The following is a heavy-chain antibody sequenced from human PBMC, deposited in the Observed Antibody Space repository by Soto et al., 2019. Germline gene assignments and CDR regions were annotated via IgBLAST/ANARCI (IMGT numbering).Heavy chain of an antibody. Sequence: HPGGSLRLSCAASGFTFSSYGMHWVRQAPGKGLEWVAVIWYDGSNKYYADSVKGRFTISRDNSKNTLYLQMNSLRAEDTAVYYCARSTITFGGGGMDVWGQGTTVTVSS. J-gene: IGHJ6*02. CDR3: ARSTITFGGGGMDV. CDR1: GFTFSSYG. D-gene: IGHD3-16*01. V-gene: IGHV3-33*01. CDR2: IWYDGSNK.